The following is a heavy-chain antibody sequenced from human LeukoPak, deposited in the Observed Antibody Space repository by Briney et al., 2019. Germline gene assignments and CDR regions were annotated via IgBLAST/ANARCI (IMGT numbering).Heavy chain of an antibody. CDR3: ARESRYCSGGSCLNWFDP. CDR2: ISGSGGST. J-gene: IGHJ5*02. CDR1: GFTFSSHA. D-gene: IGHD2-15*01. V-gene: IGHV3-23*01. Sequence: GGSLRLSCAASGFTFSSHAMSWVRQAPGKGLEWVSAISGSGGSTYYADSVKGRFTLSRDNAKNSLYLQMNSLRAEDTAVYYCARESRYCSGGSCLNWFDPWGQGTLVTVSS.